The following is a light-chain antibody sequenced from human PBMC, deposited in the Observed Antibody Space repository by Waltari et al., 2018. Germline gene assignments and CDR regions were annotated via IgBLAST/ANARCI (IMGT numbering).Light chain of an antibody. CDR2: GAY. Sequence: EIVLTRSPGTLSLSPGERATLSCRASQTVRTTYLAWYQQKPGQAPTLLIYGAYSRATGIPDRFSGSGSGTDFSLTISSLEPEDFAVYYCQQYDISPLTFGGGTKVEIK. CDR1: QTVRTTY. J-gene: IGKJ4*01. CDR3: QQYDISPLT. V-gene: IGKV3-20*01.